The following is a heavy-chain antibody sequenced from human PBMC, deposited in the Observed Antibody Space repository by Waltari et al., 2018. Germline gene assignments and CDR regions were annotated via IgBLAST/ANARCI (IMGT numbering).Heavy chain of an antibody. CDR1: GDSIISTSYY. J-gene: IGHJ4*02. V-gene: IGHV4-39*02. CDR3: PSPGRIGGGSLMGLEY. D-gene: IGHD2-15*01. CDR2: FIYNANT. Sequence: PCTVSGDSIISTSYYCGWIRQSPGKGLEWIGSFIYNANTYFNPSLKSGVTISVDTSKNHFSLPLRSVTAADTAMFYCPSPGRIGGGSLMGLEYWGQGTLVTVSS.